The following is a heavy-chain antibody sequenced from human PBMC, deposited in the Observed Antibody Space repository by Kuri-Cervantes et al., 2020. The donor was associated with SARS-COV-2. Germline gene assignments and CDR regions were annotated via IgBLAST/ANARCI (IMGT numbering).Heavy chain of an antibody. Sequence: GGSLRLSCAASGFTFTTYSMSWVRQAPGKGLEWVGRIKSKTVGGTTDYAATVEGRFTKSSDESKNTLYLKMNSLKTEDTAVYYCTSGIAAGCTNYYYYGMDVWGQGTTVTVSS. D-gene: IGHD6-13*01. V-gene: IGHV3-15*01. CDR2: IKSKTVGGTT. CDR1: GFTFTTYS. CDR3: TSGIAAGCTNYYYYGMDV. J-gene: IGHJ6*02.